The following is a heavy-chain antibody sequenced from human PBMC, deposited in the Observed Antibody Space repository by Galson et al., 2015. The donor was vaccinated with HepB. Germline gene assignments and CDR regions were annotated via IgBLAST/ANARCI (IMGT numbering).Heavy chain of an antibody. D-gene: IGHD3-16*02. CDR2: IKQDGNEK. V-gene: IGHV3-7*03. CDR1: GFTFNNFW. J-gene: IGHJ4*02. Sequence: SLRLSCAASGFTFNNFWISWGRQAPGKGLEWVANIKQDGNEKYYVDSVKGRITISRDNAKNPLYLQMTSLIAEDTAVYYCARHYDYVWGSNRIPGDYFDYWGQGTLVTVSP. CDR3: ARHYDYVWGSNRIPGDYFDY.